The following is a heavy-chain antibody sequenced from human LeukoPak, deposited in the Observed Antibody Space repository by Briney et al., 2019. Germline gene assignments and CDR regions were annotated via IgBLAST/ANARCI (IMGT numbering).Heavy chain of an antibody. V-gene: IGHV3-30*02. CDR3: VSGIETYYYYYMDV. J-gene: IGHJ6*03. CDR1: GFTFSSYG. D-gene: IGHD1-26*01. CDR2: IRYDGSNK. Sequence: PGGSLRLSCAASGFTFSSYGMHWVRQAPGKGLEWVAFIRYDGSNKYYADSVKGRFTISRDNSKNTLYLQMNSLRAEDTAVYYCVSGIETYYYYYMDVWGKGTTVTVSS.